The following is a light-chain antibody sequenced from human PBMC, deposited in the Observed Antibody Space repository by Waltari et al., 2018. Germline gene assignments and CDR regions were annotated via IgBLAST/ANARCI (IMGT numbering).Light chain of an antibody. Sequence: DIQLTQSPSFLSASVVSRVTITCRASRDITSFLAWYQQKPGKAPKLLIFAASTLTGGVPSRFSGSGSGTEFTLTISSLLPEDFATYYCQQLKNSPLTFGGGTKVEIK. CDR2: AAS. V-gene: IGKV1-9*01. J-gene: IGKJ4*01. CDR1: RDITSF. CDR3: QQLKNSPLT.